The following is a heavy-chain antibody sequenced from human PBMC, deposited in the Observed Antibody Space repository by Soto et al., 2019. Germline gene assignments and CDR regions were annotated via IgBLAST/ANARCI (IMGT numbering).Heavy chain of an antibody. CDR1: VYTLTELS. V-gene: IGHV1-24*01. CDR3: ATDGGYSYDRFDP. Sequence: ASVKVSCKVSVYTLTELSMHWVRQAPGKGLESMGGFDPEDGEAIYAQKFQGRVTMTEDTSTDTAYMEMSSLRSEDTAVYYCATDGGYSYDRFDPWGQGTQVTVSS. CDR2: FDPEDGEA. D-gene: IGHD5-18*01. J-gene: IGHJ5*02.